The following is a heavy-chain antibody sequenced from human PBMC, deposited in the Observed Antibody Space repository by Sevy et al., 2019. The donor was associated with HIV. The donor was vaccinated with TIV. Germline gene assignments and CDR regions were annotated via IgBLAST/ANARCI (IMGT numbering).Heavy chain of an antibody. Sequence: GGSLRLSCAVSGFTVSDNYMNWVRQAPGKGLEWVSIIYIAGRTYYADSVRGRFTISRDKAKNTLYLQMNSLRVEDTAVYYCVRGDLVLGEDNYYGMDVWGQGTTVTVSS. V-gene: IGHV3-53*01. CDR1: GFTVSDNY. J-gene: IGHJ6*02. CDR3: VRGDLVLGEDNYYGMDV. D-gene: IGHD3-16*01. CDR2: IYIAGRT.